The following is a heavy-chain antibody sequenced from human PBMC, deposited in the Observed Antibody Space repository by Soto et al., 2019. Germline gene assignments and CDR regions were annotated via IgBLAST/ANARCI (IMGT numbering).Heavy chain of an antibody. Sequence: EVQLVESGGGLVKPGGSLRLSCAASGFTFSSYSMNWVRQAPGKGLEWVSSISSSSSYIYYADSVKGRFTISRDNAKNSLYLQMNSLRAEDTAVYYCARDTPSYSSGWYVDAFDIWGQGTMVTVSS. D-gene: IGHD6-19*01. V-gene: IGHV3-21*01. CDR2: ISSSSSYI. J-gene: IGHJ3*02. CDR1: GFTFSSYS. CDR3: ARDTPSYSSGWYVDAFDI.